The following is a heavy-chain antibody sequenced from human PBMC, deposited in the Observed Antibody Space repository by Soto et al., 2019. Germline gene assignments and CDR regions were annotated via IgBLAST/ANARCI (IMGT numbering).Heavy chain of an antibody. CDR2: IIPSSGTA. Sequence: QVQLVQSGAEVKKPGSSVKVSCKASGGTFSSYAISWVRQAPGQGLEWRGGIIPSSGTANYAQKFQGRVTITADESTSTAYMELSSLRSEDTAVYYCARSQGSSTSLEIYYYYYYGMDVWGQGTTVTVSS. D-gene: IGHD2-2*01. J-gene: IGHJ6*02. V-gene: IGHV1-69*01. CDR3: ARSQGSSTSLEIYYYYYYGMDV. CDR1: GGTFSSYA.